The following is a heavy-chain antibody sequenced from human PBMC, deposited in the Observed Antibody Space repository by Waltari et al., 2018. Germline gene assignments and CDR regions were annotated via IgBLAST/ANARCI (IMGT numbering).Heavy chain of an antibody. J-gene: IGHJ3*01. D-gene: IGHD5-12*01. V-gene: IGHV4-39*01. CDR2: ISYSGAT. CDR1: GGSITSNRHH. Sequence: QLHLQESGPGLVKPSETLPLPCSASGGSITSNRHHWGWIRQPPGKGPEWTGTISYSGATYNNPSLKSRVTISVDTSKNQYSLKLTSVTAADTAVYYCATYIGASIGTAAFDVWGQGTMVTVSS. CDR3: ATYIGASIGTAAFDV.